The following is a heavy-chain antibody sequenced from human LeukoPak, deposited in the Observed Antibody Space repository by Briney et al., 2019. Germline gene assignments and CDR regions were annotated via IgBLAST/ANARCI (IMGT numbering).Heavy chain of an antibody. Sequence: PSETLSLTCTVSGGSISSSSYYWGSIRQPPGKGLEWIGSIYYSGSTYYNPSLKSRVTISVDTSKNQFSLKLTSLTAADTAVYYCARQDPRYIGYDRGPSHSDGFDIWGQGTMVTVSS. D-gene: IGHD5-12*01. CDR1: GGSISSSSYY. J-gene: IGHJ3*02. CDR2: IYYSGST. CDR3: ARQDPRYIGYDRGPSHSDGFDI. V-gene: IGHV4-39*01.